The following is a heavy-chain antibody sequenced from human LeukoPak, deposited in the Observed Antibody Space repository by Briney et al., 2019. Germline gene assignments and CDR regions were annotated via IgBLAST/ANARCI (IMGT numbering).Heavy chain of an antibody. CDR2: IYYSGST. Sequence: TSETLSLTCTVSGGSISSYYWSWIRQPPGKGLERIGYIYYSGSTNYNPSLKSRVTISVDTSKNQFSLKLSSVTAADTAVYYCAGVDTAMAHFDYWGQGTLVTVSS. D-gene: IGHD5-18*01. CDR3: AGVDTAMAHFDY. J-gene: IGHJ4*02. CDR1: GGSISSYY. V-gene: IGHV4-59*08.